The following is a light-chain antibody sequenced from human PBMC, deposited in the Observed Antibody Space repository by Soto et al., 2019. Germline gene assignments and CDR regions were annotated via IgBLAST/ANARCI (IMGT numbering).Light chain of an antibody. CDR1: GSDIGTYNY. CDR3: SSFTFSTFRV. J-gene: IGLJ1*01. Sequence: QSALTQPASVSGSPGQSITISCIGSGSDIGTYNYVSWYQQHPGKAPKLLIYAVSNRPSGVSSRFSGSKSGITASLTISGLQAEDEADYYCSSFTFSTFRVFGTGTKLTVL. V-gene: IGLV2-14*01. CDR2: AVS.